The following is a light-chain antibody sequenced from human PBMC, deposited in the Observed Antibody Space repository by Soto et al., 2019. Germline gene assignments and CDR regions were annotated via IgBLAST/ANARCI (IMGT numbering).Light chain of an antibody. CDR2: GAS. CDR1: QHVGSN. Sequence: EMVMTQTTCSRSLSPGARGTRSCRANQHVGSNLAWYQQKPGQAPRLLIYGASTRATAIPDRFSGSGSGTEFTLTISSLQSEDFAVYYCQQYNNWPPITFGQGTRLEIK. J-gene: IGKJ5*01. CDR3: QQYNNWPPIT. V-gene: IGKV3-15*01.